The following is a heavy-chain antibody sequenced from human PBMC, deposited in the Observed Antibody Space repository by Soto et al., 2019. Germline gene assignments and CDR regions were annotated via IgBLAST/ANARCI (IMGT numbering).Heavy chain of an antibody. CDR2: INHSGRP. CDR1: GGSFSGYY. CDR3: ARAGGSYYYYGMDV. D-gene: IGHD1-26*01. V-gene: IGHV4-34*01. J-gene: IGHJ6*02. Sequence: SETLSLTCAVYGGSFSGYYWSWIRQPPGKGLEWIGEINHSGRPNYNPSLKSRVTISGDKSKNQFSLKLSSVTAADTAVYYCARAGGSYYYYGMDVWGQGTTVTVSS.